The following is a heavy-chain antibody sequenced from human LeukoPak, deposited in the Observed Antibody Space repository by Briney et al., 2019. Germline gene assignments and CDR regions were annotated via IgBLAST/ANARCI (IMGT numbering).Heavy chain of an antibody. CDR2: ISGSGGST. CDR1: GYTFSSYA. D-gene: IGHD6-19*01. J-gene: IGHJ4*02. Sequence: GGSLRLSCAASGYTFSSYAMSWVRQAPGKGLEWVSAISGSGGSTYYADSVKGRFTISRDNSKNTLYLQMNSLRAEDTAVYYCVVTLAVAGLDYWGQGTLVTVSS. V-gene: IGHV3-23*01. CDR3: VVTLAVAGLDY.